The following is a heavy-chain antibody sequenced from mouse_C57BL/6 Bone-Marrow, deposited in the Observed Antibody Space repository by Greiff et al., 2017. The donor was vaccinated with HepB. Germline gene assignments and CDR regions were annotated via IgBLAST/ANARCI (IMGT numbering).Heavy chain of an antibody. D-gene: IGHD5-2*01. Sequence: QVQLKQPWAELVMPGASVQLSCKASGYTFTSYWMHWVKQRPGQGLEWIGEIDPSDSYTNYNQKFKGKSTLTVDKSSSTAYMQLSSLTSEDSAVYYCARGGNTWFAYWGQGTLVTVSA. CDR1: GYTFTSYW. V-gene: IGHV1-69*01. CDR2: IDPSDSYT. J-gene: IGHJ3*01. CDR3: ARGGNTWFAY.